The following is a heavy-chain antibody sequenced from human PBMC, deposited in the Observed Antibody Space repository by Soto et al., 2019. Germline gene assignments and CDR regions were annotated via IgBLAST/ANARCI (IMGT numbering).Heavy chain of an antibody. CDR1: GGSISSGDYY. J-gene: IGHJ4*02. D-gene: IGHD5-18*01. V-gene: IGHV4-30-4*01. Sequence: ASETLSLTCTVSGGSISSGDYYWSWIRQPPGKGLEWIGYIYYSGSTYYNPSLKSRVTISVDTSKNQFSLKLSSVTAADTAVYYCARDGAGRGYSYGAFDYWGQGTLVTVSS. CDR2: IYYSGST. CDR3: ARDGAGRGYSYGAFDY.